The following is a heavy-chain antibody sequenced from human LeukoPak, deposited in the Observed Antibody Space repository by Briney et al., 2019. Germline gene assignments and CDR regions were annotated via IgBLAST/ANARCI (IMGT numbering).Heavy chain of an antibody. J-gene: IGHJ5*02. V-gene: IGHV3-66*01. Sequence: GGSLRLSCAASGFTFSNAWMSWVRQAPGKGLEWVSFIYSDGTTFYADSVKGRFTISRDNSKNTLYLQMNSLRAEDTAVYYCARAIHGATWGQGTLVTVSS. CDR3: ARAIHGAT. CDR1: GFTFSNAW. D-gene: IGHD3-10*01. CDR2: IYSDGTT.